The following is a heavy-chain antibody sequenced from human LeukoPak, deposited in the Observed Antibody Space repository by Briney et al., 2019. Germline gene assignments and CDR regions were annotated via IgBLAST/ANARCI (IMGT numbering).Heavy chain of an antibody. CDR2: IWYDGSNK. V-gene: IGHV3-33*01. D-gene: IGHD3-10*01. J-gene: IGHJ6*02. Sequence: QSGGSLRLSCAASGFTFSSYGMHWVRQAPGKGLEWVAVIWYDGSNKYYAGSVKGRITISRDNSKNTLYLQMNSLRAEDTAVYYCARRYYYGSADYYGMDVWGQGTTVTVSS. CDR3: ARRYYYGSADYYGMDV. CDR1: GFTFSSYG.